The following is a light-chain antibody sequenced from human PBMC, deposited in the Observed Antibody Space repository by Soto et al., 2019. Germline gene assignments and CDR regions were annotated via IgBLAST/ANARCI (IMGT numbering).Light chain of an antibody. CDR2: KAS. CDR3: QQYNSYPS. J-gene: IGKJ4*01. Sequence: DIQMTQSPSTLSASVGDRVTITCRASQSISSWLAWYQQKPGKAPKLLIYKASSLESGVPSRFSGSGSGTEFTLTISSLHHDDFATYYCQQYNSYPSFGGGTKVEIK. V-gene: IGKV1-5*03. CDR1: QSISSW.